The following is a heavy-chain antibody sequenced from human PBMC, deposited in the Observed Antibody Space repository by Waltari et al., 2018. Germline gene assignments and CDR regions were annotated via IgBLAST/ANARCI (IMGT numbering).Heavy chain of an antibody. CDR3: ADVGITATDS. D-gene: IGHD1-26*01. J-gene: IGHJ4*02. CDR1: GFTFSSYG. Sequence: VQLVESGGGVVQPGRSLRLSCAASGFTFSSYGMHWVRQAPGKGLEWIGQIKSKAANYFKIYAASVKGRFTISREDSKNSLYRQRNDLKTEDTARYYCADVGITATDSWGPGTVVTVSS. V-gene: IGHV3-72*01. CDR2: IKSKAANYFK.